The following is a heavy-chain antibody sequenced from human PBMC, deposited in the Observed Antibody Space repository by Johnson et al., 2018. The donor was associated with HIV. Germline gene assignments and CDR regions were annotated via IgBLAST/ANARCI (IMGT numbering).Heavy chain of an antibody. V-gene: IGHV3-33*08. CDR2: IWYDGTSK. D-gene: IGHD1-26*01. CDR1: QFTFSSYY. CDR3: ARDSEWELGQEGAFDI. Sequence: VQLVESGGGVVQPGRSPRLSCAASQFTFSSYYMNCVRQAPGKGLEWVSLIWYDGTSKYYADSVKGRFTISRDNSKNTLYLQMNSLRGEDTAVYYCARDSEWELGQEGAFDIWGQGTMVTVSS. J-gene: IGHJ3*02.